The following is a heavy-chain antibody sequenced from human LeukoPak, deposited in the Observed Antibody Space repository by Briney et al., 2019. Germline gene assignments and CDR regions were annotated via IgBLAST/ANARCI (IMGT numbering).Heavy chain of an antibody. J-gene: IGHJ4*02. V-gene: IGHV3-11*06. CDR2: IRSSSGYT. D-gene: IGHD3-22*01. Sequence: GSLRLSCAASGFTFSEYYMSWIRQAPGKGLEWVSYIRSSSGYTNYADSVKGRFTISRDNAKNSLYMQMNSLRAEDTAVYYCARGYYDSSGYYFPFDFWGQGTLVTVSS. CDR1: GFTFSEYY. CDR3: ARGYYDSSGYYFPFDF.